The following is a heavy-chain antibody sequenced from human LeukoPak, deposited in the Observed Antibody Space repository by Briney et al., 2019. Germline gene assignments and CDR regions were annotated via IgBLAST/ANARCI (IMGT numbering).Heavy chain of an antibody. J-gene: IGHJ3*02. D-gene: IGHD2-2*02. CDR2: ISSSSSYI. Sequence: PGGSLRLSCAASGFTFSSYAMSWVRQAPGKGLEWVSSISSSSSYIYYADSVKGRFTISRDNAKNSLYLQMNSLRAEDTAVYYCAREGYCSSTSCYISAFDIWGQGTMVTVSS. CDR1: GFTFSSYA. CDR3: AREGYCSSTSCYISAFDI. V-gene: IGHV3-21*01.